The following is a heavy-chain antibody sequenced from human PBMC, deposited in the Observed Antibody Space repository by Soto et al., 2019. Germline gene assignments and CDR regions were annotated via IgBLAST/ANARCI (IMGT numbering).Heavy chain of an antibody. CDR3: AKGNTSGWYFFDH. D-gene: IGHD6-19*01. Sequence: DVRVWESGGGLVQPGGSLRLSCEASGFTFSNCAMSWVRQAPGKGLEWVSGISGTGRTTFYTDSVKGRFTISRDNPKNTVYLQMNSLRDDDTAVYYCAKGNTSGWYFFDHWGQGSLVTVSS. J-gene: IGHJ4*02. CDR2: ISGTGRTT. V-gene: IGHV3-23*01. CDR1: GFTFSNCA.